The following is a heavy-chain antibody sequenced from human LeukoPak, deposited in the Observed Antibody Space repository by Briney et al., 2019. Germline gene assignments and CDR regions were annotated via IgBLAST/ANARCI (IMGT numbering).Heavy chain of an antibody. CDR1: GYSFTYYW. V-gene: IGHV5-51*01. J-gene: IGHJ4*02. CDR3: ARQDGSSWYYFDY. CDR2: IYPGDSDT. D-gene: IGHD6-13*01. Sequence: GESLKISCKGSGYSFTYYWIAWVRPMPGKGQEWLGIIYPGDSDTRYSPSFQGQVTISADKSISTAYLQWSSLKASDTAMYYCARQDGSSWYYFDYWGQGTLVTVSS.